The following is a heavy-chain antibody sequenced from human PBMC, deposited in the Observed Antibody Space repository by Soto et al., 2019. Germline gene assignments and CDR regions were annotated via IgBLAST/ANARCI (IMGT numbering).Heavy chain of an antibody. V-gene: IGHV3-11*06. CDR1: GLPFSDYY. J-gene: IGHJ4*02. Sequence: QVQLVESGGGLVRPGGSLRLSCAAFGLPFSDYYMSWIRQAPGKGLEWVSYISSSSSYTHYADPLKGRFTISRDNAKNSLYLQMNSLRAEDTAVYYCARGRGATDLYYFDYWGRGTLVTVSS. D-gene: IGHD1-26*01. CDR3: ARGRGATDLYYFDY. CDR2: ISSSSSYT.